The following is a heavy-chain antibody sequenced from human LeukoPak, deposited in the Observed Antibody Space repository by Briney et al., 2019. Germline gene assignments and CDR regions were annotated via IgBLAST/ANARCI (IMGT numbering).Heavy chain of an antibody. CDR2: ISSAGGYI. CDR3: ARDEGSDYYYYYMDV. V-gene: IGHV3-21*01. Sequence: PGGSLRLSCVASGLSFSSYSMNWVRQAPGKGLEWVSSISSAGGYIHYADSVKGRFTISRDNAKNSLYLQMNSLRVEDTAIYYCARDEGSDYYYYYMDVWGKGTTVTVSS. CDR1: GLSFSSYS. J-gene: IGHJ6*03. D-gene: IGHD6-19*01.